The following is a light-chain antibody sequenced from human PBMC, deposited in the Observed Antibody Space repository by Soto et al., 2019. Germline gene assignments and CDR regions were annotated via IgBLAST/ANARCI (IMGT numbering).Light chain of an antibody. CDR3: GTWDGSLSVML. Sequence: QSVLTQPPSMSAAPGQKVIISCSGSSSNIGNNFVSWYQQFPGTAPKLLIYDDDKRPSGIPDRFSGSKSGTSATLGITGLQTGDEADYYCGTWDGSLSVMLFGGGTKVTVL. CDR2: DDD. CDR1: SSNIGNNF. V-gene: IGLV1-51*01. J-gene: IGLJ2*01.